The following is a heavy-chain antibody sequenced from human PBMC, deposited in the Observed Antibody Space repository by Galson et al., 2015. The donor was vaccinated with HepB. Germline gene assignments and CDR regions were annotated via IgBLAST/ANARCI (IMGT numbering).Heavy chain of an antibody. Sequence: SLRLSCAASGFTFTSYSIDWVRQAPGKGLEWVAVISYDGNNKYYADSVRGRFTISRDKSKNTLYLELDSLRAEDTAVYYCARAPPSLNNVDYYSFYAMDVWGQGTTVTVSS. CDR1: GFTFTSYS. CDR3: ARAPPSLNNVDYYSFYAMDV. D-gene: IGHD1-14*01. V-gene: IGHV3-30*04. J-gene: IGHJ6*02. CDR2: ISYDGNNK.